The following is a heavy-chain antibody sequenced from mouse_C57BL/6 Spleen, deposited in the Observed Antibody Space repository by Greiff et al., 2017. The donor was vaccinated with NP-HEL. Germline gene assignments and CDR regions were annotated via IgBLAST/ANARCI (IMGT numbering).Heavy chain of an antibody. CDR3: AMHIAYSNYVHYYFDY. CDR1: GYTFTSYG. V-gene: IGHV1-81*01. Sequence: VQLQQSGAELARPGASVKLSCKASGYTFTSYGISWVKQRTGQGLEWIGEIYPRSGNTYYNEKFKGKATLTADKSSSTAYMELRSLTSEDSAVYFCAMHIAYSNYVHYYFDYWGQGTTLTVSS. D-gene: IGHD2-5*01. J-gene: IGHJ2*01. CDR2: IYPRSGNT.